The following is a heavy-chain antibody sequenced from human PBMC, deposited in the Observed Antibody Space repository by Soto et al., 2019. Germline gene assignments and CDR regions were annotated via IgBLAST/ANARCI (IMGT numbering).Heavy chain of an antibody. CDR3: AKGGRMIVVVITAFDI. V-gene: IGHV3-23*01. Sequence: LRLSCAASGFTFSSYAMSWVRQAPGKGLEWVSAISGSGGSTYYADSVKGRFTISRDNSKNTLYLQMNSLRAEDTAVYYCAKGGRMIVVVITAFDIWGQGTMVTVSS. J-gene: IGHJ3*02. CDR1: GFTFSSYA. D-gene: IGHD3-22*01. CDR2: ISGSGGST.